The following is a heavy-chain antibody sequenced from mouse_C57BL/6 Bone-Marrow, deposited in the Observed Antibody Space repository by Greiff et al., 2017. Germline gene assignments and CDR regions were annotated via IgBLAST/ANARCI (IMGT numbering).Heavy chain of an antibody. J-gene: IGHJ1*03. CDR2: ISNGGGST. CDR1: GFTFSDYY. CDR3: ARPWYFDV. Sequence: EVQGVESGGGLVQPGGSLKLSCAASGFTFSDYYMYWVRQTPEKRLEWVAYISNGGGSTYYPDTVKGRFTISRDNAKNTLYLQMSRLKSEDTAMYYCARPWYFDVWGTGTTVTVSS. V-gene: IGHV5-12*01.